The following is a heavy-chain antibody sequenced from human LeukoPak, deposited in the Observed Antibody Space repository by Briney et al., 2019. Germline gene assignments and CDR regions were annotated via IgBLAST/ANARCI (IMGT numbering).Heavy chain of an antibody. D-gene: IGHD3-10*01. Sequence: SETLSLTCAVYGGSFSGYYWSWIRQPPGKGLEWIGEINHSGSTNYNPSLKSRVTISVDTSKNQFSLKLSSVTAADTAVYYCARAGVWYYGSGSYYHKVGYFDYWGQGTLVTVSS. V-gene: IGHV4-34*01. CDR1: GGSFSGYY. J-gene: IGHJ4*02. CDR3: ARAGVWYYGSGSYYHKVGYFDY. CDR2: INHSGST.